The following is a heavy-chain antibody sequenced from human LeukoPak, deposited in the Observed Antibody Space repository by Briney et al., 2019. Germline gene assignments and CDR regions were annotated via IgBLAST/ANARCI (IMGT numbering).Heavy chain of an antibody. D-gene: IGHD4-11*01. CDR2: IDANNGDT. Sequence: AASVKVSSTASGYTFIGNYIHWLRQAPGQGLEWMGWIDANNGDTKSAQKFQGRVTMSRDTSISTAYMDLSSLSPDDAAVYYCARDPSSVTLYFFDYWGQGTLVTVSS. V-gene: IGHV1-2*02. CDR1: GYTFIGNY. J-gene: IGHJ4*02. CDR3: ARDPSSVTLYFFDY.